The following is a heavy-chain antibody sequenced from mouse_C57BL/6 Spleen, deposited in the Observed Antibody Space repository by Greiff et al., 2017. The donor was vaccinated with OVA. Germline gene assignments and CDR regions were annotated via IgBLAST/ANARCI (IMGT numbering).Heavy chain of an antibody. CDR3: ARSGYYGNYGAMDY. Sequence: VQLQQSGAELVKPGASVKISCKASGYAFSSYWMNWVQQRPGKGLEWIGQIYPGDGDTTSNGKFKGKAPLTADKSSSTAYMQLSSLTSEDSAVYFGARSGYYGNYGAMDYWGQGTSVTVAS. V-gene: IGHV1-80*01. CDR1: GYAFSSYW. CDR2: IYPGDGDT. D-gene: IGHD2-1*01. J-gene: IGHJ4*01.